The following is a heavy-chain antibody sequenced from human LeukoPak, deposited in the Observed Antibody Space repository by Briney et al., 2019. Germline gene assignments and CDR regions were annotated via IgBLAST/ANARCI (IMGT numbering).Heavy chain of an antibody. D-gene: IGHD1-1*01. CDR2: IYYSGST. Sequence: PSETLSLTCTVSGGSVSSGSYYWSWIRQPPGKGLEWIGYIYYSGSTNYNPSLKSRVTISVDTSKNQFSLKLSSVTAADTAVYSCARDTGGGWNVDWGQGTLVTVSS. V-gene: IGHV4-61*01. CDR3: ARDTGGGWNVD. CDR1: GGSVSSGSYY. J-gene: IGHJ4*02.